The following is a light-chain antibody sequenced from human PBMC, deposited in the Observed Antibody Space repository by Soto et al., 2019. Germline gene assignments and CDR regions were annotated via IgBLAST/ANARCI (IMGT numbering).Light chain of an antibody. J-gene: IGLJ2*01. Sequence: QAVVTQEPSLTVSPGGTVTLTCASSTGAVTSLYYPNWFKQKPGQAPRALIYNTDTKHCWTTARFSVSLLGGKAALTLSGVQPEDEAEYYCLLYDGGSVVFGGGTKLTVL. V-gene: IGLV7-43*01. CDR3: LLYDGGSVV. CDR2: NTD. CDR1: TGAVTSLYY.